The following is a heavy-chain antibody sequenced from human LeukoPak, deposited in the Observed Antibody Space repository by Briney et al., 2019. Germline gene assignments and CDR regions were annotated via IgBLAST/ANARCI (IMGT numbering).Heavy chain of an antibody. D-gene: IGHD2-8*01. J-gene: IGHJ5*02. Sequence: GGSLRLSCAASGFTFSSYAMSWVRQAPGKGLEWVSSISSSSSYIYYADSVKGRFTISRDNAKNSLYLQMNSLRAEDTAVYYCARDNGGDWFDPWGQGTLVTVSS. CDR2: ISSSSSYI. V-gene: IGHV3-21*01. CDR3: ARDNGGDWFDP. CDR1: GFTFSSYA.